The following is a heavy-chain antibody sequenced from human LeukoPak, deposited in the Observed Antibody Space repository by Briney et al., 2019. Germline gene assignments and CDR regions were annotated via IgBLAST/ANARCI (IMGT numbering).Heavy chain of an antibody. J-gene: IGHJ6*03. CDR1: GGSISSYY. CDR3: ARDSMITFGGVPRSYYMDV. V-gene: IGHV4-4*07. CDR2: IYTSGST. D-gene: IGHD3-16*01. Sequence: SETLSLTCTVSGGSISSYYWSWIRQPAGKGLEWIGRIYTSGSTNYNPSLKSRVTMSVDTSKNQFSLKLSSVTAADTAVYYCARDSMITFGGVPRSYYMDVWGKGTTVTISS.